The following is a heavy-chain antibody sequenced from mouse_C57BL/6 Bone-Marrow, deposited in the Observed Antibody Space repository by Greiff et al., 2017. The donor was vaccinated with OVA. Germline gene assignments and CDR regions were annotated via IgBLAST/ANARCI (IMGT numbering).Heavy chain of an antibody. Sequence: EVNLVESGGGLVQSGRSLRLSCASSGFTFRDVYMEWVRQAPGKGLGWIAASRNKANDYTTEYSASVKGRFIVSRDTSQSILYLQMNALRAEDTAIYYCARVDYYWYLDVWGTGTTVTVSS. CDR1: GFTFRDVY. V-gene: IGHV7-1*01. CDR2: SRNKANDYTT. CDR3: ARVDYYWYLDV. J-gene: IGHJ1*03.